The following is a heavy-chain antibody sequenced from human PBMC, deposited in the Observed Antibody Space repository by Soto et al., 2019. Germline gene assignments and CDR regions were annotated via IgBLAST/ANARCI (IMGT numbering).Heavy chain of an antibody. CDR3: ARETYYDILTGSLSYFQH. D-gene: IGHD3-9*01. J-gene: IGHJ1*01. CDR2: IYYSGST. Sequence: SETLSLTCTVSGGSRSSGGYYWSWIRQHPGKGLEWIGYIYYSGSTYYNPSLKSRVTISVDTSKNQFSLKLSSVTAADTAVYYCARETYYDILTGSLSYFQHWGQGTLVTVSS. CDR1: GGSRSSGGYY. V-gene: IGHV4-31*03.